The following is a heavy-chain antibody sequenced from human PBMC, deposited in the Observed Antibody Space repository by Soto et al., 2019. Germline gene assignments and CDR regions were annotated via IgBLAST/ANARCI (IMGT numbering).Heavy chain of an antibody. V-gene: IGHV5-10-1*01. J-gene: IGHJ5*02. Sequence: GESLKISCKGSGYSFTSYWISWVRQMPGKGLEWMGRIDPSDSYTNYSPSFQGHVTISADKSISTAYLQWSSLKASDTAMYYCARTSGSYCGGDCYITWFDPWGQGTLVTVSS. CDR2: IDPSDSYT. D-gene: IGHD2-21*02. CDR1: GYSFTSYW. CDR3: ARTSGSYCGGDCYITWFDP.